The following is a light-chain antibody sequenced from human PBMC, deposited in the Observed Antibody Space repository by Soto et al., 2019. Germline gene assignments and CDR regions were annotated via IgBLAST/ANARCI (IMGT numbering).Light chain of an antibody. V-gene: IGKV3-15*01. CDR1: QSFSSN. CDR2: GPS. J-gene: IGKJ1*01. Sequence: EIVMTQSPATLSVSPGERATLSCRASQSFSSNLSCYQHKPGQAPRLLIYGPSSRATGIPARFSGSGSGTEFTLTISSLQPEDVALYYCQQYHKWPPSTFGQGTKVDIK. CDR3: QQYHKWPPST.